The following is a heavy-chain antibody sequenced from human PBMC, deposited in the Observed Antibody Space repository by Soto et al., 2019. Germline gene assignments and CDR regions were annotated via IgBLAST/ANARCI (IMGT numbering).Heavy chain of an antibody. CDR3: AGGPGRELPIPFDY. Sequence: QVQLQESGPGLVKPSQTLSLTCTVSGGSISSGGYYWSWIRQHPGKGLEWIGYIYYSGSTYYNPSLQTTVTIAVDTSNHQFSLKLSSVPAADTAVYYCAGGPGRELPIPFDYWGQGTLVTVSS. CDR1: GGSISSGGYY. V-gene: IGHV4-31*01. CDR2: IYYSGST. J-gene: IGHJ4*02. D-gene: IGHD1-26*01.